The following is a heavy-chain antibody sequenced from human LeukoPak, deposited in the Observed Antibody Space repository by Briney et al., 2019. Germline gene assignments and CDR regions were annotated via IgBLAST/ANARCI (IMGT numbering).Heavy chain of an antibody. CDR3: TSYDYVWGSYFDI. CDR2: INHSGST. CDR1: GGSFSGYY. J-gene: IGHJ3*02. Sequence: PSETLSLTCAVYGGSFSGYYWSWIRQPPGKGLEWIGEINHSGSTNYNPSLKSRATISVDTSKNQFSLKLSSVTAADTAVYYCTSYDYVWGSYFDIWGQGTMVTVSS. D-gene: IGHD3-16*01. V-gene: IGHV4-34*01.